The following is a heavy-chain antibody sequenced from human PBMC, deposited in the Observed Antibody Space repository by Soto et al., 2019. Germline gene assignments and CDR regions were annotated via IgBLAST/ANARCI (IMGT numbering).Heavy chain of an antibody. J-gene: IGHJ6*02. CDR3: ARGQEMATLGSYYYYGMDV. CDR2: ISYDGSNK. D-gene: IGHD2-15*01. V-gene: IGHV3-30-3*01. Sequence: PGGSLRLSCAASGFTFSSYAMHWVRQAPGKGLEWVAVISYDGSNKYYADSVKGRFTISRDNSKNTLYLQMNSLRAEDTAVYYCARGQEMATLGSYYYYGMDVWGQGTTVTVSS. CDR1: GFTFSSYA.